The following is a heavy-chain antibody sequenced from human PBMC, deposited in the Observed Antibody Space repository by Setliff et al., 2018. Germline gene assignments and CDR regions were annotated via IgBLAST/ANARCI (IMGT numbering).Heavy chain of an antibody. CDR1: GGPINSDRYY. CDR3: ASHPRVTIFGVVAFDY. D-gene: IGHD3-3*01. CDR2: MYSSGST. V-gene: IGHV4-39*01. J-gene: IGHJ4*02. Sequence: PSETLSLTCTVSGGPINSDRYYWGWIRQPPGKGLEWIGSMYSSGSTYYNPSLKSRVTISVDTSQNQFSLKLSSVTAADTAAYYCASHPRVTIFGVVAFDYWGQGVLVTVSS.